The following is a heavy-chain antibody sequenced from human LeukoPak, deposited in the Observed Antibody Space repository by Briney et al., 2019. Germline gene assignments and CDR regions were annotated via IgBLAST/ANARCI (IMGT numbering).Heavy chain of an antibody. CDR3: ARDGTHSSPVFDY. V-gene: IGHV4-39*02. D-gene: IGHD6-13*01. CDR2: IYYSGST. CDR1: GGSISSGSYY. J-gene: IGHJ4*02. Sequence: PSETLSLTCTVSGGSISSGSYYWGWIRQPPGKGLEWIGSIYYSGSTYYNPSLKSRVTISVDTSKNQFSLKLSSVTAADTAVYYCARDGTHSSPVFDYWGQGTLVTVSS.